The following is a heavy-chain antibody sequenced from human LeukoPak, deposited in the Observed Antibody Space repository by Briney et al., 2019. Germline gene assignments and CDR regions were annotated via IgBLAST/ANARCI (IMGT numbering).Heavy chain of an antibody. V-gene: IGHV4-59*12. D-gene: IGHD6-13*01. Sequence: PSETLSLTCTVSGGSISSYYWSWIRQPPGKGLEWIGYIYHSGSTYYNPSLKSRVTISVDRSKNQFSLKLSSVTAADTAVYYCARDRIAAAGYLNYWGQGTLVTVSS. J-gene: IGHJ4*02. CDR3: ARDRIAAAGYLNY. CDR1: GGSISSYY. CDR2: IYHSGST.